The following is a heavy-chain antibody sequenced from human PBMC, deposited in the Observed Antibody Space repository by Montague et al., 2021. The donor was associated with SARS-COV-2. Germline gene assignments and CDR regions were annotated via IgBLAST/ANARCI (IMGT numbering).Heavy chain of an antibody. V-gene: IGHV4-39*02. J-gene: IGHJ3*01. Sequence: ETLSLTCTVAGGSITNNIDDWAWIRQPPGKGLEWIGSIYYTGNTYYNPSLKSRVTISVVTSKNHFTLKLSSVTAAETAVYYCARLKRYFDSSGSPSAFDFWGQGTKVTVSS. CDR2: IYYTGNT. CDR3: ARLKRYFDSSGSPSAFDF. D-gene: IGHD3-22*01. CDR1: GGSITNNIDD.